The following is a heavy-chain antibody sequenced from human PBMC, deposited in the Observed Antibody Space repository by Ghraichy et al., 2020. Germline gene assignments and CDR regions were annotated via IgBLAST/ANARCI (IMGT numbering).Heavy chain of an antibody. V-gene: IGHV3-23*01. CDR1: GFTLADFA. J-gene: IGHJ3*02. CDR2: ISFSGDMT. CDR3: ARDQKTLDALDI. Sequence: GGSLRLSCAASGFTLADFAMSWVRQAPGRGLEWVSGISFSGDMTYYADSVKGRFTISRDLSKNTLYLQMNSLGVDDTALYYCARDQKTLDALDIWGQGTVVTVSS.